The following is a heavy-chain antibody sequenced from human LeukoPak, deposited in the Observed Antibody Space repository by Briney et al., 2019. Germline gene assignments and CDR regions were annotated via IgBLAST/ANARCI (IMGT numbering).Heavy chain of an antibody. CDR1: GFTFSSYW. CDR3: ARVEQQLSLRYYYYYYDMDV. D-gene: IGHD6-13*01. J-gene: IGHJ6*02. V-gene: IGHV3-7*01. CDR2: IKQDGSEK. Sequence: PGGSLRLSCAASGFTFSSYWMSWVRQAPGKGLEWVANIKQDGSEKYYVDSVKGRFTISRDNAKNSLYLQMNSLRAEDTAVYYCARVEQQLSLRYYYYYYDMDVWGQGTTVTVSS.